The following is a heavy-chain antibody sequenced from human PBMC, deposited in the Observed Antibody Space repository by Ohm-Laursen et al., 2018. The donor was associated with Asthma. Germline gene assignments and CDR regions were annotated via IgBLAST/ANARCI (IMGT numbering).Heavy chain of an antibody. J-gene: IGHJ1*01. V-gene: IGHV3-21*01. CDR3: ARIGPEWELPGREYSLHH. CDR2: ISNASTFI. D-gene: IGHD1-26*01. CDR1: GFPFSLYA. Sequence: SLRLSCSAAGFPFSLYAMDWVRQAPGKGLEWVASISNASTFIYYADSVRGRFTISRDNAKNSVYLQMNSLRAEDTALYYCARIGPEWELPGREYSLHHWGEGTLVTVSS.